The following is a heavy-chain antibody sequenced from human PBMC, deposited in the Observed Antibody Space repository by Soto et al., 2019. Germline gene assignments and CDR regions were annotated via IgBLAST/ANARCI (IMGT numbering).Heavy chain of an antibody. CDR1: GFTFSSYG. J-gene: IGHJ6*02. CDR2: IWYDGTKQ. V-gene: IGHV3-33*01. D-gene: IGHD5-18*01. CDR3: VRDGTAMARGYYYYEMDV. Sequence: GGSLRLSCAASGFTFSSYGMHWVRQAPGKGLEWVALIWYDGTKQYYADSVKGRFTISRDNSKNTLYVQMNSLRAEDTAVYYCVRDGTAMARGYYYYEMDVWGQGTTVTVSS.